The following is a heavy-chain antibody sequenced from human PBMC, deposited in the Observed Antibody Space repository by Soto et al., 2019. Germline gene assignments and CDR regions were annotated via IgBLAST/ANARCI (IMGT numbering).Heavy chain of an antibody. CDR3: AKDPHRKERIVAAWFS. J-gene: IGHJ3*01. D-gene: IGHD5-12*01. Sequence: EVQLLESGGGLVQPGGSLRLSCAASGFTFSSYDMSWVRQAPGKGLEWVSAISGSGGSTYYADSVKGRFTISRDNSKNTLYLQMNSLRAEDTAVYYCAKDPHRKERIVAAWFSWGQGTMVTVSA. CDR2: ISGSGGST. V-gene: IGHV3-23*01. CDR1: GFTFSSYD.